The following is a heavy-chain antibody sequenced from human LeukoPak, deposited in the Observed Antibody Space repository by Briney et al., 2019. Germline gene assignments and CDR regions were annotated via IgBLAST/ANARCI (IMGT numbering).Heavy chain of an antibody. J-gene: IGHJ5*02. CDR1: GYTFSGYY. CDR3: ARQNSNWFDP. Sequence: ASVKVSCKASGYTFSGYYINWVGQAPGQGLEWMGRINPNSGGTNYAQKFQGRVTLTGDTSISTIYMELSRLRSDDTAVYYCARQNSNWFDPWGQGTLVTVSS. V-gene: IGHV1-2*06. D-gene: IGHD2/OR15-2a*01. CDR2: INPNSGGT.